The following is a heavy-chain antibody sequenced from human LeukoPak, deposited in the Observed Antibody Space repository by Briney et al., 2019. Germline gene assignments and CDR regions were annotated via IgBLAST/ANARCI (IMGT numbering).Heavy chain of an antibody. Sequence: GASVKVSCKASGYTFTSYDINWVRQATGQGLEWMGWMNPNSGNTGYAQKFQGRVTMTRNTSISTVYMELSSLRSEDTAVYYCARGLGISGSYDELAFDIWGQGTMVTVSS. CDR3: ARGLGISGSYDELAFDI. D-gene: IGHD1-26*01. CDR2: MNPNSGNT. J-gene: IGHJ3*02. V-gene: IGHV1-8*01. CDR1: GYTFTSYD.